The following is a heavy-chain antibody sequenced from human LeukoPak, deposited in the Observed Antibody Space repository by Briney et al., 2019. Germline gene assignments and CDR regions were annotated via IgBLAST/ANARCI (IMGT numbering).Heavy chain of an antibody. CDR2: ISGSGGST. CDR3: AKQPHDYDFWSGYYPFAY. Sequence: GGSLRLSCAASGFTFRSYAMSWVRQAPGKGLEWVSAISGSGGSTYYADSVKGRFTISRDNSKNTLYLQMNSLRAEDTAVYYCAKQPHDYDFWSGYYPFAYWGQGTLVTVSS. D-gene: IGHD3-3*01. J-gene: IGHJ4*02. CDR1: GFTFRSYA. V-gene: IGHV3-23*01.